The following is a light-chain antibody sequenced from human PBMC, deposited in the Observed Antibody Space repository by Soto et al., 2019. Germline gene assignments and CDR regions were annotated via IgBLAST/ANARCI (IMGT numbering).Light chain of an antibody. Sequence: IGLSQSPATVPLSTGERATPSRRASQSVSSYLSWYQQKTGQAPTLLIYDASTRATGIPARFSGSSSGTEFTLPISSLQPDDFATYYCQQHYNYQLTFGGGTKVDIK. V-gene: IGKV3-11*01. J-gene: IGKJ4*01. CDR2: DAS. CDR3: QQHYNYQLT. CDR1: QSVSSY.